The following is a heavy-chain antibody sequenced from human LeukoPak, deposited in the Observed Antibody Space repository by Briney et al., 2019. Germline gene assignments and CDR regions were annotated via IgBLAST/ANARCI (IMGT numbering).Heavy chain of an antibody. CDR2: ISAYNGNT. D-gene: IGHD6-13*01. Sequence: ASVKVSCKASGGTFSSYTISWARQAPGQGLEWMGWISAYNGNTNYAQKLQGRVTMTTDTSTSTAYMELRSLRSDDTAVYYCARDPFRQQLADWFDPWGQGTLVTVSS. J-gene: IGHJ5*02. CDR1: GGTFSSYT. V-gene: IGHV1-18*01. CDR3: ARDPFRQQLADWFDP.